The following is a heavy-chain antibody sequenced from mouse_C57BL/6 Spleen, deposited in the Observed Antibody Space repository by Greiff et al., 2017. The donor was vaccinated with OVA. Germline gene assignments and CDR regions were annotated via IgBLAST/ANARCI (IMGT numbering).Heavy chain of an antibody. CDR2: IYPGNSDT. V-gene: IGHV1-5*01. CDR3: TRSGLGQYFDY. Sequence: EVQGVESGTVLARPGASVKMSCKTSGYTFTSYWMHWVKQRPGQGLEWIGAIYPGNSDTSYNQKFKGKAKLTAVTSASTAYMELSSLTNEDSAVYYCTRSGLGQYFDYWGQGTTLTVSS. J-gene: IGHJ2*01. D-gene: IGHD3-3*01. CDR1: GYTFTSYW.